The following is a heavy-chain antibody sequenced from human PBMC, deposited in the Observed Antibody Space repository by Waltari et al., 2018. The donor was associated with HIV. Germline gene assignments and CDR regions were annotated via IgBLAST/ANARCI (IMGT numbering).Heavy chain of an antibody. V-gene: IGHV1-69*01. CDR1: GGTFSSYA. D-gene: IGHD1-7*01. CDR3: AGGEGWNYPPGGYTWFDP. Sequence: QVQLVQSGAEVKKPGSSVKVSCKASGGTFSSYAISWVRQAPGQGLEWMGGIIPIFGTANYAQKFQGRVTITADESTSTAYMELSSLRSEDTAVYYCAGGEGWNYPPGGYTWFDPWGQGTLVTVSS. CDR2: IIPIFGTA. J-gene: IGHJ5*02.